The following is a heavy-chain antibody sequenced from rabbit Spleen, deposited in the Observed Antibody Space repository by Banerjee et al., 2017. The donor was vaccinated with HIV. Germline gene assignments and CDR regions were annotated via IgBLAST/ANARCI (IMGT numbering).Heavy chain of an antibody. D-gene: IGHD1-1*01. Sequence: QSLEESGGGLVQPGASLTLTCTASGFSFSSGYDMCWVRQATGKGLEWIGTIWTGSTSITWYASWALGRFTISKTSSTTVTLQLNSLTAADTATYFCARDPNYASGHYIYSFWGQGTLVTVS. CDR3: ARDPNYASGHYIYSF. CDR1: GFSFSSGYD. V-gene: IGHV1S40*01. CDR2: IWTGSTSIT. J-gene: IGHJ4*01.